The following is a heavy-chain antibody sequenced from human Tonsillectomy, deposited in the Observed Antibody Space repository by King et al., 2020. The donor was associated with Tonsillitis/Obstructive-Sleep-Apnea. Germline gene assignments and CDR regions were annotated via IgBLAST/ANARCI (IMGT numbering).Heavy chain of an antibody. CDR1: GFTFSSYA. V-gene: IGHV3-23*04. Sequence: VQLVESGGGLVQPGGSLRLSCAASGFTFSSYALSWVRQAPGKGLEWVSAISGSGGSTYYADSVQGRFTISRDNSKNTLDLQMNSLRAEDTAVYYCAKDPNLGYQLLGFDYWGQGTLVTVSS. D-gene: IGHD2-2*01. CDR2: ISGSGGST. CDR3: AKDPNLGYQLLGFDY. J-gene: IGHJ4*02.